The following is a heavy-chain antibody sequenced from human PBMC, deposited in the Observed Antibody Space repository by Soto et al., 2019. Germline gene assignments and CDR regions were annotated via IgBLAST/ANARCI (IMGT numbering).Heavy chain of an antibody. CDR2: IIPIFGTA. V-gene: IGHV1-69*01. Sequence: QVQLVQSGAEVKKPGSSVKVSCKASGGTFSSYAISWVRQAPGQGLEWMGGIIPIFGTANYAQKFQGRVTITAYESKSTAYMELSSLRSADTAVYYCARDLGYCTNGVCFTLRTYNWFDPWGQGTLVTVSS. CDR1: GGTFSSYA. CDR3: ARDLGYCTNGVCFTLRTYNWFDP. D-gene: IGHD2-8*01. J-gene: IGHJ5*02.